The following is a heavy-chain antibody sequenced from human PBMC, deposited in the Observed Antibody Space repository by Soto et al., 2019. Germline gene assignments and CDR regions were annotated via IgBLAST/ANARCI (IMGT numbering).Heavy chain of an antibody. CDR2: SAQ. V-gene: IGHV2-5*01. CDR3: TLRQDTRRAQIY. CDR1: GVLLPTRGMT. J-gene: IGHJ4*02. Sequence: SGATLVHPSQTLTLTCTVSGVLLPTRGMTLGWIRQPPGKAPEWLALSAQYSPSLQSRLTFTEDTSKNQVVLTMTNMDPVDTATYYCTLRQDTRRAQIYWGQGIMVTVST.